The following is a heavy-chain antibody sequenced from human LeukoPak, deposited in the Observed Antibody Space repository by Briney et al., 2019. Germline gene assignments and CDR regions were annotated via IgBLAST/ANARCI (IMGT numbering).Heavy chain of an antibody. CDR3: AIVGKALDY. CDR2: INPNSGDT. J-gene: IGHJ4*02. Sequence: ASVKVSCKASGYTFTGYNMHWVRQVPGQGLEWMGWINPNSGDTNYAQNFQGRVTMTRGTSISTAYMELNRPRSDDTAVYYCAIVGKALDYWGQGTLVTVSS. D-gene: IGHD4-23*01. V-gene: IGHV1-2*02. CDR1: GYTFTGYN.